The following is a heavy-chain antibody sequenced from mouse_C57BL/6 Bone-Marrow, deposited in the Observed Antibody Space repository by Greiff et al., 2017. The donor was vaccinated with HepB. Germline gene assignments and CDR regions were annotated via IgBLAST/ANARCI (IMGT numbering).Heavy chain of an antibody. CDR3: ARYGNYAFDY. J-gene: IGHJ2*01. CDR2: IRNKANGYTT. D-gene: IGHD2-1*01. Sequence: EVMLVESGGGLVQPGGSLSLSCAASGFTFTDYYMSWVRQPPGKALEWLGFIRNKANGYTTEYSASVKGRFTISRVNSQSILYLQMNALRAEDSATYYCARYGNYAFDYWGQGTTLTVSS. CDR1: GFTFTDYY. V-gene: IGHV7-3*01.